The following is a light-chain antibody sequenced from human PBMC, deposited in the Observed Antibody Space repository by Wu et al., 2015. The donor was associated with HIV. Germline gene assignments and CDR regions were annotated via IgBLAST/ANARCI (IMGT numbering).Light chain of an antibody. Sequence: ASIGEQSHHHLPGQSEYSYLRWPGISRKPGKAPKVLIYKASSLESGVPSRFSGSGFGTEFTLTINSLQPDDFATYYCQQYYSYETFGQGTKVEI. V-gene: IGKV1-5*03. J-gene: IGKJ1*01. CDR2: KAS. CDR3: QQYYSYET. CDR1: EYSYLR.